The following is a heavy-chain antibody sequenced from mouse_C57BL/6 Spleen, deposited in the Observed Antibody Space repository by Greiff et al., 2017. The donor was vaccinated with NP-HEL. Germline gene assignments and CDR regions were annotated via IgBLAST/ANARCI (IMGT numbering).Heavy chain of an antibody. CDR3: ARRDYYGSRYTSAWFAY. CDR1: GYAFTNYL. D-gene: IGHD1-1*01. V-gene: IGHV1-54*01. Sequence: QVQLQQSGAELVRPGTSVKVSCKASGYAFTNYLIEWVKQRPGQGLEWIGVINPGSGGTNYNEKFKGKATLTADKSSSTAYMQLSSLTSEDSAVYFCARRDYYGSRYTSAWFAYWGQGTLVTVSA. CDR2: INPGSGGT. J-gene: IGHJ3*01.